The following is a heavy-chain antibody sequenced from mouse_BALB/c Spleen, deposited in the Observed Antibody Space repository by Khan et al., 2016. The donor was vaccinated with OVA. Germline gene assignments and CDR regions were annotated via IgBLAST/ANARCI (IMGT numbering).Heavy chain of an antibody. D-gene: IGHD4-1*01. J-gene: IGHJ3*01. Sequence: EVELVESGGDLVKSGGSLKLSCAASGFTFSPYSMSWVRQTSDKRLEWVATISSDGDYTYYPDSVKGRFNISRDNAKNTLYLQMSSLKSEDTAIYYCATHLTGSFAYWGQGTLVTVSA. CDR1: GFTFSPYS. CDR2: ISSDGDYT. V-gene: IGHV5-6*01. CDR3: ATHLTGSFAY.